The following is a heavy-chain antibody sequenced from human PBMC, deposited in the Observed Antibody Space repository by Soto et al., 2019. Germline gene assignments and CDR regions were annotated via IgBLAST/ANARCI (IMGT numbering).Heavy chain of an antibody. J-gene: IGHJ5*02. D-gene: IGHD6-13*01. CDR3: AREVAAAVGWFDP. CDR1: GGSISSYY. CDR2: IYYSGST. Sequence: QVQLQESGPGLVKPSETLSLTCTVSGGSISSYYWSWIRQPPGKGLEWIGYIYYSGSTNYNPSLKCRVTISVDTSKNRFSLKLSSVTAADTAVYYCAREVAAAVGWFDPWGQGTMVTVST. V-gene: IGHV4-59*01.